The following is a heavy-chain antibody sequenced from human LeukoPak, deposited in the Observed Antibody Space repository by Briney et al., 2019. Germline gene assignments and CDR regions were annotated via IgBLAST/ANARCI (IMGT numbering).Heavy chain of an antibody. V-gene: IGHV3-23*01. Sequence: TGGSLRLSCAASGFTFSIYAMSWVRQAPGKGLEWVSAISGSGGSTYYADSVKGRFTISRDNSKNTLYLQMSSLRAEDTAVYYCARDFRFACYDSSGSENWGQGTLVTVSS. CDR3: ARDFRFACYDSSGSEN. CDR1: GFTFSIYA. J-gene: IGHJ4*02. CDR2: ISGSGGST. D-gene: IGHD3-22*01.